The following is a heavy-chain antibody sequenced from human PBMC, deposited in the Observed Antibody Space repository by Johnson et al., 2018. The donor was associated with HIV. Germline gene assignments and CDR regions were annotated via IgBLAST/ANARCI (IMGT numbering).Heavy chain of an antibody. V-gene: IGHV3-20*04. CDR2: VSWNGEST. D-gene: IGHD2-21*02. Sequence: MQLVESGGGVVRPGGSLRLSCEGSGFTFEDYGMSWVRQPPGKGLAWVSGVSWNGESTGYADSVKGRFSIFKDTVKNILYLQMNSLRAEDTAVYYGARDHVMVVTPRDCFDIWGQGTMVTVSS. J-gene: IGHJ3*02. CDR1: GFTFEDYG. CDR3: ARDHVMVVTPRDCFDI.